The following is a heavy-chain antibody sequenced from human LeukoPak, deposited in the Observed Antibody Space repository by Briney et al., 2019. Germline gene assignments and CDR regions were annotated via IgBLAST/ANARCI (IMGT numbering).Heavy chain of an antibody. CDR2: IYHRGST. Sequence: SETLSLTCTVSGGSISSYYWSWIRQPPGKGLEWIGYIYHRGSTYYNPSLRSRVTISVDRSKNQFSLKLSSVTAADTAVYYCAREDYDNGYYFDYWGQGTLVTVSS. CDR3: AREDYDNGYYFDY. D-gene: IGHD3-22*01. CDR1: GGSISSYY. J-gene: IGHJ4*02. V-gene: IGHV4-59*12.